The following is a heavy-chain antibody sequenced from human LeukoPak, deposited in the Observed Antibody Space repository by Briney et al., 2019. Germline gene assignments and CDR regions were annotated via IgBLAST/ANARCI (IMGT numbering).Heavy chain of an antibody. J-gene: IGHJ6*03. CDR3: ARPYKSYSSSWYARGPNYYYYYMDV. CDR1: GYTFTGYY. V-gene: IGHV7-4-1*02. CDR2: INTNTGNP. Sequence: RASVKVSCKASGYTFTGYYIHWVRQAPGQGLEWMGWINTNTGNPTYAQGFTGRFVFSLDTSVSTAYLQISSLKAEDTAVYYCARPYKSYSSSWYARGPNYYYYYMDVWGKGTTVTVSS. D-gene: IGHD6-13*01.